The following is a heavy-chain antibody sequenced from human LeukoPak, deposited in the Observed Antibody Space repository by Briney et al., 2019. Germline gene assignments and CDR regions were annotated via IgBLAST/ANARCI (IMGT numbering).Heavy chain of an antibody. CDR1: GFNFNKIW. D-gene: IGHD3-3*01. J-gene: IGHJ4*02. CDR3: TTSTGDFR. V-gene: IGHV3-15*01. Sequence: GGSLRLSCAASGFNFNKIWMSWVRQAPGKGLEWVGRIKSKTDGETTDYAAPVQGRFTISRDDSKRTLFLQMNSLRIEDTALYYCTTSTGDFRWGRGTLVIVS. CDR2: IKSKTDGETT.